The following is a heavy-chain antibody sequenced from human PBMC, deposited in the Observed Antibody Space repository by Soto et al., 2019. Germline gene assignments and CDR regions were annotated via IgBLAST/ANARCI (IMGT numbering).Heavy chain of an antibody. CDR3: ASGGRSITFFGVARYCYYMDV. D-gene: IGHD3-3*01. Sequence: QVQLVQSGAAVKKPGASVKVSCKASGYTFTSYGISWVRQAPGQGLEWMGRISAYNGNTCYAQKLQGRVTMTTETPTSRACMVWRSLRSDDTAVYYCASGGRSITFFGVARYCYYMDVWCKGTTVTV. J-gene: IGHJ6*03. CDR1: GYTFTSYG. V-gene: IGHV1-18*01. CDR2: ISAYNGNT.